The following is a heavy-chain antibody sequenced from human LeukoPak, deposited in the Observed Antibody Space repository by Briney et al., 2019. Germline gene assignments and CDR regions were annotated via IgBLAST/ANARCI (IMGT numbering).Heavy chain of an antibody. CDR1: GGSISSYY. J-gene: IGHJ6*03. CDR3: ARAPYYYDSSGYYPYYYYYMDV. Sequence: SETLSLTCTVSGGSISSYYWSWIRQPPGKGLEWIWYIYYSGSTNYNPSLKSRVTISVHTSKNQFSLTLSSVTAADTAVYYCARAPYYYDSSGYYPYYYYYMDVWGKGTTVTVSS. V-gene: IGHV4-59*01. CDR2: IYYSGST. D-gene: IGHD3-22*01.